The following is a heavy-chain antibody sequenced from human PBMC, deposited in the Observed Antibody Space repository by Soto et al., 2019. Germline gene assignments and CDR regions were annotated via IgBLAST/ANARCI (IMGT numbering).Heavy chain of an antibody. CDR1: GYSFTIYC. Sequence: GESLKISCEGSGYSFTIYCIGLVRQMPGKGLEWMGIIYPCDSDTRYSPSFQGQVTISADKSISTAYLQWSSLKASDTAMYYCARLVTTFDYWGQGTLVTVSS. CDR3: ARLVTTFDY. J-gene: IGHJ4*02. V-gene: IGHV5-51*01. D-gene: IGHD4-4*01. CDR2: IYPCDSDT.